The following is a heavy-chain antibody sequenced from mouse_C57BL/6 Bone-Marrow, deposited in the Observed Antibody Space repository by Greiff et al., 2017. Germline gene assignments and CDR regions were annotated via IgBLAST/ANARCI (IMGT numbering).Heavy chain of an antibody. CDR2: ISYDGSN. Sequence: EVQRVESGPGLVKPSQSLSLTCSVTGYSITSGYYWNWIRQFPGNKLEWMGYISYDGSNNYNPSLKNRISITRDTSKNQFFLKLNSVTTEDTATYYCARDDYDGDWYFDVWGTGTTVTVSS. CDR1: GYSITSGYY. CDR3: ARDDYDGDWYFDV. D-gene: IGHD2-4*01. V-gene: IGHV3-6*01. J-gene: IGHJ1*03.